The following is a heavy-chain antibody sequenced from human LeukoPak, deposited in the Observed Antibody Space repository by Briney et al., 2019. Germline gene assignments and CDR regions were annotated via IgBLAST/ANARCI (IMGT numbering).Heavy chain of an antibody. CDR3: ARHRASSGNYYGFLDY. D-gene: IGHD1-26*01. CDR1: GGSISSYY. J-gene: IGHJ4*01. CDR2: IYYSGST. Sequence: PSGTLSLTCTVSGGSISSYYWSWIRQPPGKGLEWIGYIYYSGSTDYNPSLKSRVTISVDTSKNQFSLKLSSVTAADTAVYYCARHRASSGNYYGFLDYWGQGTLVTVSS. V-gene: IGHV4-59*08.